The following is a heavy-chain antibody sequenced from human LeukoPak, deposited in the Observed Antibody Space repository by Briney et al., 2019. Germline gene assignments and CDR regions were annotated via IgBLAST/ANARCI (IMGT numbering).Heavy chain of an antibody. V-gene: IGHV4-38-2*01. CDR3: ARHAGYYYYMDV. CDR2: IYHSGST. CDR1: GYSISSGYY. J-gene: IGHJ6*03. D-gene: IGHD1-14*01. Sequence: SETLSLTCAVSGYSISSGYYWGWIRQPPGKGLEWIGSIYHSGSTHYNPSLKSRVTISVDTSKNQFSLKLSSVTAADTAVYYCARHAGYYYYMDVWGKGTTVTVSS.